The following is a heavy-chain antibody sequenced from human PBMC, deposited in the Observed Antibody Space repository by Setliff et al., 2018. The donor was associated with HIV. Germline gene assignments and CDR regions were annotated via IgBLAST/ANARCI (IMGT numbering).Heavy chain of an antibody. D-gene: IGHD3-10*01. CDR3: TTSYGSGTYYRMGAFDI. CDR2: IRSKAYGGTK. J-gene: IGHJ3*02. CDR1: GFRFGDYA. V-gene: IGHV3-49*03. Sequence: PGGSLRLSCTASGFRFGDYAMSWFRQAPGKGPEWAGFIRSKAYGGTKEYAVSVKGRFTISRDDSKSIAYLQMNSLKTEDTAAYYCTTSYGSGTYYRMGAFDIWGQGTMVTVSS.